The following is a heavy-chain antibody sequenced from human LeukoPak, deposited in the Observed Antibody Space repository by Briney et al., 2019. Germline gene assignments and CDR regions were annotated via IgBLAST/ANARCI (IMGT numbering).Heavy chain of an antibody. CDR2: ISYDGSNK. J-gene: IGHJ4*02. V-gene: IGHV3-30-3*01. Sequence: GGSLRLSCAASGFTFSSYAMHWVRQAPGKGLEWVAVISYDGSNKYYADSVKGRFTTSRDNSKNTLYLQMNSLRAEDTAVYYCARAAEKRSYSSSPDYWGQGTLVTVSS. D-gene: IGHD6-6*01. CDR1: GFTFSSYA. CDR3: ARAAEKRSYSSSPDY.